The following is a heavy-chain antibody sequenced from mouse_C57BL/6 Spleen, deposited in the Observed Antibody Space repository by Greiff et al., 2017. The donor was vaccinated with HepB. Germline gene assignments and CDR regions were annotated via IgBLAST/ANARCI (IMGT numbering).Heavy chain of an antibody. J-gene: IGHJ1*03. CDR2: ISDGGSYT. CDR3: ARGTTVVARWYFDV. CDR1: GFTFSSYA. V-gene: IGHV5-4*01. D-gene: IGHD1-1*01. Sequence: EVQLVESGGGLVKPGGSLKLSCAASGFTFSSYAMSWVRQTPEKRLEWVATISDGGSYTYYPDNVKGRFTISRDNAKNNLYLQMSHLKSEDTAMYYCARGTTVVARWYFDVWGTGTTVTVSS.